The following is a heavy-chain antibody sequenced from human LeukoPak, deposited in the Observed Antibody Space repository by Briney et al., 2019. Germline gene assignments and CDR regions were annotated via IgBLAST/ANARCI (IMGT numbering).Heavy chain of an antibody. D-gene: IGHD3-3*01. J-gene: IGHJ6*03. V-gene: IGHV4-39*01. Sequence: SETLSLTCTVSSGSISSSHYYWDWIRQPPGKGLEWIGTIYYSGTTYYNPSLESRATISVYASQNQFYLMLNSVTAADTAVYYCARQISDYYYYYIDVWGKGTTVTVSS. CDR3: ARQISDYYYYYIDV. CDR1: SGSISSSHYY. CDR2: IYYSGTT.